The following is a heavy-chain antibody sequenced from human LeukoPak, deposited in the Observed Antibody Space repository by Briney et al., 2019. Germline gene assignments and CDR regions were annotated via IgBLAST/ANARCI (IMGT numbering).Heavy chain of an antibody. D-gene: IGHD3-22*01. CDR3: ARARYDSSGSPLDY. J-gene: IGHJ4*02. CDR2: IYYSGST. Sequence: SETLSLTCTVSGGSISSYYWSWIRQPPGKGLEWIGYIYYSGSTNYNPSLKSQVTISVDTSKNQFSLKLSSVTAADTAVYYCARARYDSSGSPLDYWGQGTLVTVSS. CDR1: GGSISSYY. V-gene: IGHV4-59*01.